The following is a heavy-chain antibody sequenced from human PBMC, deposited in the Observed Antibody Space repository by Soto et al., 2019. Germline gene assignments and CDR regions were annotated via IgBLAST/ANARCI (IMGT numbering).Heavy chain of an antibody. CDR1: GFTFSSYS. J-gene: IGHJ5*02. D-gene: IGHD6-19*01. CDR3: ARGLAVAGTGWFDP. V-gene: IGHV3-21*01. CDR2: ISSSSSYI. Sequence: EVQLVESGGGLVKPGGSLRLSCAASGFTFSSYSMNWVRQAPGKGLEWVSSISSSSSYIYYADSVKGRFTISRDNAKNSLYLQMNSLRAEDTAVYYCARGLAVAGTGWFDPWGQGTLVTVSS.